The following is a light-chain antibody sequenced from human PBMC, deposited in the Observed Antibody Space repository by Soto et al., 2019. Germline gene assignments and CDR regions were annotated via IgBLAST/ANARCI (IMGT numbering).Light chain of an antibody. CDR2: AAS. CDR1: RDVGSD. J-gene: IGKJ1*01. Sequence: TQMTQSPLSLSASVGEKIIITCRASRDVGSDVSWYQQKPGQAPKLVIYAASNLYTGVPSRFSGRRSGTEFTLTISSLQAEDVAVYYCQQYYSTLWTFGQGTKVDIK. V-gene: IGKV1-6*01. CDR3: QQYYSTLWT.